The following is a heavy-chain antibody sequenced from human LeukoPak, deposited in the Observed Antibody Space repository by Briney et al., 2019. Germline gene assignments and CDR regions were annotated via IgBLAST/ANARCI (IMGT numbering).Heavy chain of an antibody. J-gene: IGHJ3*02. CDR3: ARDPSGTYYPRVSGALDI. Sequence: GGSLRLSCAASGFTFSSYSMNWVRQAPGKGLEWVSSTISISSYIYYADSVKGRFTVSRDNAKNSLYLQMDSLRAEDTAVYYCARDPSGTYYPRVSGALDIWGQGTMVTVSS. D-gene: IGHD1-26*01. CDR2: TISISSYI. CDR1: GFTFSSYS. V-gene: IGHV3-21*01.